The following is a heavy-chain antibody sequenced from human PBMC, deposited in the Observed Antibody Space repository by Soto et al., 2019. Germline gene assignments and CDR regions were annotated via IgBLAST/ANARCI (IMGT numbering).Heavy chain of an antibody. Sequence: SETLSLTCSVSGGSISGYYWSWIRQPPGKGLEWIGYIYYSGTTNYNPSLKSRVTISVDTSKNHFSLRLNSVTAADTAMYYCARDPWSLVGASPPSGEAFDIWGQGTMVTVSS. CDR2: IYYSGTT. D-gene: IGHD1-26*01. V-gene: IGHV4-59*01. J-gene: IGHJ3*02. CDR1: GGSISGYY. CDR3: ARDPWSLVGASPPSGEAFDI.